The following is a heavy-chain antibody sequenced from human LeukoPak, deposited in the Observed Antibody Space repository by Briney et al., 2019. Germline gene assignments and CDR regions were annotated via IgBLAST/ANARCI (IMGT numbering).Heavy chain of an antibody. CDR3: ARDVLGCPTTGGMDV. Sequence: GGSLRLSCAAPGFTVSSNYMSWVRQAPGKGLEWVSVIYSGGSTYYADSVKGRFTISRDNSKNTLYLQMNSLRAEDTAVYYCARDVLGCPTTGGMDVWAKGPRSPSP. V-gene: IGHV3-66*01. D-gene: IGHD2-8*01. CDR2: IYSGGST. J-gene: IGHJ6*02. CDR1: GFTVSSNY.